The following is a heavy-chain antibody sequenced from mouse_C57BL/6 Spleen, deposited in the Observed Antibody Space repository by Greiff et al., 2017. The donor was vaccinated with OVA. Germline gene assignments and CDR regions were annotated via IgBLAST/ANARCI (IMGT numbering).Heavy chain of an antibody. CDR1: GYTFTDYN. D-gene: IGHD3-3*01. CDR2: INPNNGGT. Sequence: EVKLMESGPELVKPGASVKIPCKASGYTFTDYNMDWVKQSHGKSLEWIGDINPNNGGTIYNQKFKGKATLTVDKSSSTAYMELRSLTSEDTAVYYCARGPARFAYWGQGTLVTVSA. V-gene: IGHV1-18*01. CDR3: ARGPARFAY. J-gene: IGHJ3*01.